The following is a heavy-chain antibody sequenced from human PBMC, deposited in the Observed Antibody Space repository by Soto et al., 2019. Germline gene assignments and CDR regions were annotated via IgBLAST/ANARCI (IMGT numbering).Heavy chain of an antibody. J-gene: IGHJ1*01. CDR3: GRASSTLYSSSSATLSPPSTETEGYFQH. CDR1: GGSFSGYY. Sequence: SETLSLTCAVYGGSFSGYYWSWIRQPPGKGLEWIGEINHSGSTNYNPSLKSRVTISVDTSKNQFSLKLSSVTAADTAVYYCGRASSTLYSSSSATLSPPSTETEGYFQHWGQGTLVTVSS. CDR2: INHSGST. D-gene: IGHD6-6*01. V-gene: IGHV4-34*01.